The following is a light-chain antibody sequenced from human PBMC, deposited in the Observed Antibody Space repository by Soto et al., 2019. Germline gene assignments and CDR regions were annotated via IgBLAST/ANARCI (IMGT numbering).Light chain of an antibody. CDR2: DAS. CDR3: QPSGVSPGT. J-gene: IGKJ1*01. CDR1: QSLSSTD. Sequence: EIVLTQSPGTLSLSPGKSATLSCRASQSLSSTDVAWYQQRPGQAPRLVIYDASSRATGIPGRFSGSGSGTDFTLTIRRLEPEDFGVYYCQPSGVSPGTLGHGTKVEI. V-gene: IGKV3-20*01.